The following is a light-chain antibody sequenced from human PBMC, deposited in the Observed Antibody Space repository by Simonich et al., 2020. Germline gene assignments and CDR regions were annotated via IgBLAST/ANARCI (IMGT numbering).Light chain of an antibody. CDR3: QQYYSTPPT. V-gene: IGKV4-1*01. CDR1: QSVLYSSNNKNY. Sequence: TINFKSSQSVLYSSNNKNYLALYQHKPVQPPKLLIYWASTRESGVPDRFSGSGSVTDFTLTISSLQAEDVAVYYCQQYYSTPPTFGQGTKVEIK. CDR2: WAS. J-gene: IGKJ1*01.